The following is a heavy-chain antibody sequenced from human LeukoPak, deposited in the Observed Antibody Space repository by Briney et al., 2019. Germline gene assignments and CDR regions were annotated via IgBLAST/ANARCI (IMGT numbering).Heavy chain of an antibody. Sequence: SETLSLTCAVYGGSFSGYYWSWIRQPPGKGLEWIGEINHSGSTNYNPSLKSRVTISVDTSKNQFSLKLSSVTAADTAVYYCARRMTYYYGSGSRYYFDYWGQGTLVTVSS. CDR1: GGSFSGYY. CDR3: ARRMTYYYGSGSRYYFDY. D-gene: IGHD3-10*01. J-gene: IGHJ4*02. CDR2: INHSGST. V-gene: IGHV4-34*01.